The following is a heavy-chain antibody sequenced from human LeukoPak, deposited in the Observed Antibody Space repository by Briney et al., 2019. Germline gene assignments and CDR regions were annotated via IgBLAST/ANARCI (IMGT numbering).Heavy chain of an antibody. V-gene: IGHV4-39*07. CDR2: IYYSGST. J-gene: IGHJ3*02. CDR3: ARGNRNYRHAFDI. Sequence: SETLSLTCTVSGGSISSSSYYWGWIRQPPGKGLEWIGSIYYSGSTYYNPSLKSRVTISVDTSKNQFSLKLSSVTAADTAVYYCARGNRNYRHAFDIWGQGTMVTVSS. D-gene: IGHD3-10*01. CDR1: GGSISSSSYY.